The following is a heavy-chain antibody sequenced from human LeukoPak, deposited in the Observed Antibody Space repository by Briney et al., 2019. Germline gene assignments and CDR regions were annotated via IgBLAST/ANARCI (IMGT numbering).Heavy chain of an antibody. Sequence: PSETLSLTCTVSGVSVTSYYWSWIRQPPGKGLEWIGYISHSGSTNYNPSLKSRVTISVDTSKNQFSLKLSSVTAADTAVYYCARHPDYGGNFDSWGQGTLVTVSS. CDR3: ARHPDYGGNFDS. D-gene: IGHD4-23*01. CDR2: ISHSGST. J-gene: IGHJ4*02. V-gene: IGHV4-59*08. CDR1: GVSVTSYY.